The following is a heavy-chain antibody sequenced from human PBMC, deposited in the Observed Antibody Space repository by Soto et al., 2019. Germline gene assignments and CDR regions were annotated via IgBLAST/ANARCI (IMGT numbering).Heavy chain of an antibody. D-gene: IGHD1-26*01. V-gene: IGHV6-1*01. J-gene: IGHJ5*01. CDR1: GDSVSSKSAA. CDR3: TRALSGSCDS. Sequence: QVQLQQSGPGLVKPSQTLSLTCAISGDSVSSKSAAWNWIRQSPSRGLEWLGRTYYRSKWSTDYAVSLKSRITINPDTSKSQFALQLNSVTPEDTAVYYCTRALSGSCDSWGQGTLVTVSS. CDR2: TYYRSKWST.